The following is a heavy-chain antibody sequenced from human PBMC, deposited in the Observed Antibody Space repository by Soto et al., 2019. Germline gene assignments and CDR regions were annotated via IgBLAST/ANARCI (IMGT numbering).Heavy chain of an antibody. CDR3: ARRVTTGFTHHYYYYMDV. J-gene: IGHJ6*03. CDR2: ISSSSSTI. D-gene: IGHD4-17*01. CDR1: GFTFSSYS. Sequence: GGSLRLSCAASGFTFSSYSMNWVRQAPGKGLEWVSYISSSSSTIYYADSVKGRFTISRDNAKNSLYLQMNSLRAEDTAVYYCARRVTTGFTHHYYYYMDVWGKGTTVTVSS. V-gene: IGHV3-48*01.